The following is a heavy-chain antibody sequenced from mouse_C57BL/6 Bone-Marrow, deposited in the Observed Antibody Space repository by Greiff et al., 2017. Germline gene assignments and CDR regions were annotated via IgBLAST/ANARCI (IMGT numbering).Heavy chain of an antibody. Sequence: VQLQQSGAELVKPGASVKLSCKASGYTFTEYTIHWVKQRSGQGLEWIGWFYPGSGSIKYNEKFKDKGTLTADKSSSTVYMELSRLTSEDTAVDICARHGRTVVAERNAMDYWGQGTSVTVSS. J-gene: IGHJ4*01. V-gene: IGHV1-62-2*01. D-gene: IGHD1-1*01. CDR2: FYPGSGSI. CDR3: ARHGRTVVAERNAMDY. CDR1: GYTFTEYT.